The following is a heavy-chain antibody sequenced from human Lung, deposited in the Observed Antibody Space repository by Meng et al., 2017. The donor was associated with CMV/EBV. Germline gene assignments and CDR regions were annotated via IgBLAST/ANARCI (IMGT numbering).Heavy chain of an antibody. CDR1: GYNLSELS. CDR2: FDPEDGEA. Sequence: ASXXVSXKVSGYNLSELSMHWVRQAPGKGLEWMGGFDPEDGEAIYAQKFQGRVTMTEDTSTDTAYMELSSLRSDDTAVYFCAKVPRFYSYYGLDVWGQGTXVTVSS. CDR3: AKVPRFYSYYGLDV. V-gene: IGHV1-24*01. D-gene: IGHD3-10*01. J-gene: IGHJ6*02.